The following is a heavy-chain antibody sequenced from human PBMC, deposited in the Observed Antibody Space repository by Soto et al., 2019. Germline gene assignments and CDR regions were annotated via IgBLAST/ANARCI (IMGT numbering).Heavy chain of an antibody. V-gene: IGHV4-4*07. J-gene: IGHJ4*02. CDR1: GGSITSYY. D-gene: IGHD3-16*01. CDR3: ARGDSQVSSVFDY. Sequence: SETLSLTCTVSGGSITSYYWNWIRQPAGRGLEWIGRIYSSGSASYNPSLKSRVTMSVDTSKSQFSLKLSSVTSADTAVYYCARGDSQVSSVFDYWGQGMLVTVSS. CDR2: IYSSGSA.